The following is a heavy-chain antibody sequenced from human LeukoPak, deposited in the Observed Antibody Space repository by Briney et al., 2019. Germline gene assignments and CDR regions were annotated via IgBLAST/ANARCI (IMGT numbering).Heavy chain of an antibody. Sequence: AAVTVTCKSSGYTFTSYGISRVRQAPGQGLEWMGWISAYNGNTNYAQKLQGRVTMTTDTSTSTAYMELRSLRSDDTAVYYCAREGDCSGGSCYWETDYWGQGTLVTVSS. CDR3: AREGDCSGGSCYWETDY. J-gene: IGHJ4*02. CDR1: GYTFTSYG. D-gene: IGHD2-15*01. CDR2: ISAYNGNT. V-gene: IGHV1-18*01.